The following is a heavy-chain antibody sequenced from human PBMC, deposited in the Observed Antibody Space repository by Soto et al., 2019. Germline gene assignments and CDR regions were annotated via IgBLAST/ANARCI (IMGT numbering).Heavy chain of an antibody. J-gene: IGHJ4*02. CDR3: AKSGGGGYDSNTDYSGGLLMGPS. V-gene: IGHV3-33*06. CDR2: IYFDGSFE. CDR1: GFMFSNYG. Sequence: GGSLRLSCAASGFMFSNYGMHWVRQAPGKGLEWVALIYFDGSFENYADSVKGRFTISRDNSKSTLWLQMNSLRVEDTAVYYWAKSGGGGYDSNTDYSGGLLMGPSWGQRTLVNVSS. D-gene: IGHD3-22*01.